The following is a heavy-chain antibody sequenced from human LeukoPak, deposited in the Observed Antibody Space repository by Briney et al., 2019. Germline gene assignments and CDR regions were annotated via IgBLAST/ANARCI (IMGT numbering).Heavy chain of an antibody. D-gene: IGHD3-22*01. V-gene: IGHV4-4*07. CDR2: FYTGGST. J-gene: IGHJ4*02. CDR3: ARQVGSGYYWSFDY. CDR1: GGSISSYY. Sequence: SETLSLTCTVSGGSISSYYWNWIRQPAGKGLEWIGRFYTGGSTNYNPSLTTRVTMSVDTSKNQFSLRLSSVTAADTAVYYCARQVGSGYYWSFDYWGQGTLVTVSS.